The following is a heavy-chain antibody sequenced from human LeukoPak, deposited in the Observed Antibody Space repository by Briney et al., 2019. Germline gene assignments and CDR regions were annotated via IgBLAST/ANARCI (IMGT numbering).Heavy chain of an antibody. Sequence: GRSPRPSCAASGFTLSSYGMHWVRQAPGKGLEWVAGISYDGSNKYYADSVKGRFTISRDNSKYTLYLQMNRLRAEDTAVYYCAKGGYSGYDLDYWGQGTLVTVSS. CDR3: AKGGYSGYDLDY. CDR2: ISYDGSNK. D-gene: IGHD5-12*01. V-gene: IGHV3-30*18. CDR1: GFTLSSYG. J-gene: IGHJ4*02.